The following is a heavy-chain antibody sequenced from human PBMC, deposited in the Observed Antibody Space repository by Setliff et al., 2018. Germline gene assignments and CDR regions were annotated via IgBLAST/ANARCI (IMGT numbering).Heavy chain of an antibody. Sequence: VASVKVSCKASGYTFIGYYMYWVRQAPGQGLEWMGRINPNSGGTEYAQKFQGRVTMTRDTSISTVYMELSSLRSDDTAVYYCARAGQLDYFQHWGQGTLVTV. CDR3: ARAGQLDYFQH. CDR2: INPNSGGT. V-gene: IGHV1-2*06. D-gene: IGHD6-13*01. J-gene: IGHJ1*01. CDR1: GYTFIGYY.